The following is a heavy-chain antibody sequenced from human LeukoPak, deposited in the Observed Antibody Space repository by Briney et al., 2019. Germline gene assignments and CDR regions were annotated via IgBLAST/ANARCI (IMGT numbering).Heavy chain of an antibody. CDR3: ARDSYYYDSSGYYG. CDR2: ISYDGSNK. CDR1: GFTFSSYA. D-gene: IGHD3-22*01. V-gene: IGHV3-30-3*01. Sequence: PGGSLRLSCAASGFTFSSYAMHWVRRAPGKGLEWVAVISYDGSNKYYADSVKGRFTISRDNSKNTLYLQMNSLRAEDTAVYYCARDSYYYDSSGYYGWGQGTLVTVSS. J-gene: IGHJ4*02.